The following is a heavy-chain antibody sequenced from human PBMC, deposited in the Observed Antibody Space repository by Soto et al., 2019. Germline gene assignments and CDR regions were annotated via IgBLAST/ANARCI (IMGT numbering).Heavy chain of an antibody. J-gene: IGHJ6*02. CDR2: ISWNSGSI. V-gene: IGHV3-9*01. CDR3: AKEEGLLWFGESLRHGMDV. CDR1: GFTFDDYA. Sequence: GGSLRLSCAASGFTFDDYAMHWVRQAPGKGLEWVSGISWNSGSIGYADSVKGRFTISRDNAKNSLYLQMNSLRAEDTALYYCAKEEGLLWFGESLRHGMDVWGQGTTVTVSS. D-gene: IGHD3-10*01.